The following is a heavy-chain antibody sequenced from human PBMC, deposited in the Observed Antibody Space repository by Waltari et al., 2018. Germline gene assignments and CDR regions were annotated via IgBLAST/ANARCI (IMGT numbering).Heavy chain of an antibody. J-gene: IGHJ5*02. CDR1: GGSFSGYY. CDR3: ARGADIVVVPAAILWFDP. V-gene: IGHV4-34*01. Sequence: QVQLQQWGAGRLKPSETLSLTCAVYGGSFSGYYWSWIRQPPGKGMEWIGEINHSGSTHYNPSLKGRVTISVDTSKTQFSLKLSSVTAADTAVYYCARGADIVVVPAAILWFDPWGQGTLVTVSS. D-gene: IGHD2-2*01. CDR2: INHSGST.